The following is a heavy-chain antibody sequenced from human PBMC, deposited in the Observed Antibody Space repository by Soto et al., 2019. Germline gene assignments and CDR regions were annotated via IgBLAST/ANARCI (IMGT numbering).Heavy chain of an antibody. CDR1: VFSFMSYG. CDR2: IWYDGSKK. J-gene: IGHJ4*02. CDR3: AREHGYCSGGTCPSELDF. V-gene: IGHV3-33*01. Sequence: GWSLRLSCASSVFSFMSYGMQWVRQSPGKGLEWVATIWYDGSKKYYGESVKGRFSVSRDNSKSTLDLQMNSLRVEDTGVYYCAREHGYCSGGTCPSELDFWGQGALVTVSS. D-gene: IGHD2-15*01.